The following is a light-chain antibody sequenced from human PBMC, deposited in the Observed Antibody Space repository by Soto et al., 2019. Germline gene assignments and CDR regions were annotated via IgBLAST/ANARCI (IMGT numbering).Light chain of an antibody. CDR2: DAS. V-gene: IGKV3-20*01. J-gene: IGKJ4*01. CDR1: QTVRNNY. Sequence: EFVFTQSPGTLSLSPGERATLSCRASQTVRNNYLAWYQQKPGQAPRLLIYDASSRATGIPDRFSGGGSGTDFTLTISRLEPEDFAVYYCQQFSSYPLTLGGGTKVDIK. CDR3: QQFSSYPLT.